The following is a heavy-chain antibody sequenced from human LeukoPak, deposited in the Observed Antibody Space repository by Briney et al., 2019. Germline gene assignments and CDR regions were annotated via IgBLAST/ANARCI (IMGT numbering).Heavy chain of an antibody. J-gene: IGHJ6*03. CDR1: GGSISSGSYY. D-gene: IGHD4-11*01. V-gene: IGHV4-61*02. CDR2: IYTSGST. CDR3: ARVGGYSNYDGDYYYYMDV. Sequence: PSQTLSLTCTVSGGSISSGSYYWSWIRQPAGTGLEWIGRIYTSGSTNYNPSLKSRVTISVDTSKNQFSLKLSSVTAADTAVYYCARVGGYSNYDGDYYYYMDVWGKGTTVTVSS.